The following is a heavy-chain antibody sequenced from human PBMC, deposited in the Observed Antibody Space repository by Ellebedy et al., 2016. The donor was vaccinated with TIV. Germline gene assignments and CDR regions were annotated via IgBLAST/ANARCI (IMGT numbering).Heavy chain of an antibody. Sequence: ASVTVSCXASGYTFTSYGISWVRQAPGQGLEWMGWISAYNGNTNYAQKLQGRVTMTTDTSTSTAYMELRSLRSDDTAVYYCARGRVRNYGDYEQIFDYWGQGTLVTVST. CDR3: ARGRVRNYGDYEQIFDY. CDR1: GYTFTSYG. J-gene: IGHJ4*02. CDR2: ISAYNGNT. V-gene: IGHV1-18*01. D-gene: IGHD4-17*01.